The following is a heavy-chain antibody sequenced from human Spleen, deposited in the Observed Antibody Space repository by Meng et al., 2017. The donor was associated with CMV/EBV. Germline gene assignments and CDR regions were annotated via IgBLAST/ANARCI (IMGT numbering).Heavy chain of an antibody. CDR1: GFTFSTYW. D-gene: IGHD2-2*01. CDR3: AREGHAVRYCSSTSCYLDY. CDR2: IKQDGSEK. J-gene: IGHJ4*02. Sequence: GESLKISCAASGFTFSTYWMSWVRQAPGKGLEWVANIKQDGSEKYYVDSVKGRFTISRDNAKNSLYLQMNSLRAEDTAVYYCAREGHAVRYCSSTSCYLDYWGQGTLVTVSS. V-gene: IGHV3-7*03.